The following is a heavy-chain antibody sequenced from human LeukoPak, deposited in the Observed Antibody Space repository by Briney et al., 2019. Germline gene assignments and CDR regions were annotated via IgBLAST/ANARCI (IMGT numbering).Heavy chain of an antibody. CDR1: GFTFRNYG. CDR3: ARDPSNTSGRNVYFDF. D-gene: IGHD6-19*01. J-gene: IGHJ4*02. Sequence: ASVKVSSKASGFTFRNYGISWVRQAPGQGLEWMGWISAYNGDTKFAQKLQGKVTMTTYTPTSTAYMELRDLRSDDTAVYFCARDPSNTSGRNVYFDFWGQGTVVTVSS. CDR2: ISAYNGDT. V-gene: IGHV1-18*04.